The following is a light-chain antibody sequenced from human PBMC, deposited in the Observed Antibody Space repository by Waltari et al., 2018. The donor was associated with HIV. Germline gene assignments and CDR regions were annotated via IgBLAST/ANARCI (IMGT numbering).Light chain of an antibody. CDR1: NIGSKS. J-gene: IGLJ3*02. V-gene: IGLV3-21*04. CDR3: QVWDSSNDHVL. CDR2: YNS. Sequence: SYVLTQPPSVSVAPGAAATISFGGWNIGSKSVSWYKQQAGQAPVLVIRYNSDRPSGVPDRFSGSNSGHTATLTITRVEAGDEADYYCQVWDSSNDHVLFGGGTELTVL.